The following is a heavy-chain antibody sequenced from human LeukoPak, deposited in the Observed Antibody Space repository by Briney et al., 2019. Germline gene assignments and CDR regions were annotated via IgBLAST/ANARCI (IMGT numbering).Heavy chain of an antibody. Sequence: GASVKVSCKASGGTFSSYAISWVRQAPGQGLEWMGGITPIFGTANYAQKFQGRVTITADESTSTAYMELSSLRSEDTAVYYCARESSSWSRAFDIWGQGTMVTVSS. J-gene: IGHJ3*02. D-gene: IGHD2-15*01. V-gene: IGHV1-69*13. CDR3: ARESSSWSRAFDI. CDR1: GGTFSSYA. CDR2: ITPIFGTA.